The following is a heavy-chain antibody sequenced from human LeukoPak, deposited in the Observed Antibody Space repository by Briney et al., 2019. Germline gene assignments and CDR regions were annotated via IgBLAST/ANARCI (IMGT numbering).Heavy chain of an antibody. Sequence: PSETLSLTCTVSGGSISSYYWGWIRQPAGKGLEWIGRIYTSGSTNYNPSLRSRVTMSVDTSKNQFPLKLSSVTAADTAVYYCARDGGYCGGDCFVDVWGKGTTVTVSS. V-gene: IGHV4-4*07. CDR1: GGSISSYY. CDR3: ARDGGYCGGDCFVDV. D-gene: IGHD2-21*02. CDR2: IYTSGST. J-gene: IGHJ6*04.